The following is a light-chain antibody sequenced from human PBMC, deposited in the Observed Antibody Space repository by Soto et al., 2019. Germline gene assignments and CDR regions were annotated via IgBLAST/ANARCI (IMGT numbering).Light chain of an antibody. V-gene: IGKV3-20*01. CDR2: AAS. CDR1: QSVISTD. J-gene: IGKJ4*01. CDR3: QQYGTSPPD. Sequence: EIVLTQSPGTLSLSPGERATLSCRASQSVISTDLAWYQQKPGQAPRLLVYAASSRASGIPDRFSGSGSGTDFTLTISRLEPEDVAVYYCQQYGTSPPDFGGGTRVEI.